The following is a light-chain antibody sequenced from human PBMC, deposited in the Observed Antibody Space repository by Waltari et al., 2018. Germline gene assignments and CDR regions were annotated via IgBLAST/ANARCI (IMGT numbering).Light chain of an antibody. CDR3: QQYNSYGT. Sequence: IQMSQPPSTPSASVGDRVTITCRASQSISSWLAWYQQKPGKAPKLLIYKASSLESGVPSRFSGSGSGTEFTLTISSLQPDDFATYYCQQYNSYGTFGQGTKLEIK. CDR1: QSISSW. J-gene: IGKJ2*01. CDR2: KAS. V-gene: IGKV1-5*03.